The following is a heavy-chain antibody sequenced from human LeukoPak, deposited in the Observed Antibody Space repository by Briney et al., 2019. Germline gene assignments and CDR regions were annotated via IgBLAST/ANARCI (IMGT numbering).Heavy chain of an antibody. CDR3: ATASYYDTSGFKSYWYFDI. CDR2: INYDNRTI. CDR1: GFSFSNFA. V-gene: IGHV3-48*01. Sequence: GGSLRLSCATSGFSFSNFAMNWVPEARGKGLEWISYINYDNRTIYYADSVKGRFVISRDGAKNTVFLQLNSLRVEDTAVYYCATASYYDTSGFKSYWYFDIWGRGTLVTVSS. J-gene: IGHJ2*01. D-gene: IGHD3-22*01.